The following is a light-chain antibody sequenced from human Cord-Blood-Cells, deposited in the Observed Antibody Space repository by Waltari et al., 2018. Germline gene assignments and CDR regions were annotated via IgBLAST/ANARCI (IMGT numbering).Light chain of an antibody. CDR2: WAS. CDR3: QQYYSTRT. CDR1: QSVLYSSNNKNY. V-gene: IGKV4-1*01. J-gene: IGKJ1*01. Sequence: DIVMTQSPDSLAVSLGERATINCKSSQSVLYSSNNKNYLAWYQQKPGQPPKLLIYWASTRESGVPDRFSCSGSGTDFTLTISILQAEDVAVYYCQQYYSTRTFGQGTKVEIK.